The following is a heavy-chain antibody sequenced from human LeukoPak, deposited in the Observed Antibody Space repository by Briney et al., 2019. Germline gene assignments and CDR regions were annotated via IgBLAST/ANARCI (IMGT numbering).Heavy chain of an antibody. V-gene: IGHV1-69*13. Sequence: GASVKVSCKASGGTFSSYAISWVRQAPGQGLEWMGGIIPIFGTANYAQKFQGGVTITADESTSTAYMELSSLRSEDTAVYYCARDGEMATDYWGQGTLVTVSS. D-gene: IGHD5-24*01. J-gene: IGHJ4*02. CDR3: ARDGEMATDY. CDR1: GGTFSSYA. CDR2: IIPIFGTA.